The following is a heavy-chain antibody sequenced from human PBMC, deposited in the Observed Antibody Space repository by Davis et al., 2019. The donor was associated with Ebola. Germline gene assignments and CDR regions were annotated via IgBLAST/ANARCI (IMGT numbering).Heavy chain of an antibody. Sequence: GESLKISCAASGFTFSSYAMHWVRQAPGKGLEWVSVIYSGGSTYYADSVKGRFTISRDNSKNTLYLQMNSLRAEDTAVYYCARDLQLARFPYYYYGMDVWGQGTTVTVSS. V-gene: IGHV3-66*01. CDR1: GFTFSSYA. CDR2: IYSGGST. J-gene: IGHJ6*02. CDR3: ARDLQLARFPYYYYGMDV. D-gene: IGHD6-6*01.